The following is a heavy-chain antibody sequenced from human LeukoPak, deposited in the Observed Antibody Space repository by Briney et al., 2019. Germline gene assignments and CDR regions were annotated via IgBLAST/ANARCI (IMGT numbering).Heavy chain of an antibody. V-gene: IGHV1-2*02. D-gene: IGHD1-26*01. J-gene: IGHJ4*02. CDR1: GYTFTGYY. CDR2: INPNSGGT. CDR3: ARGWGGSPPFGY. Sequence: GASVKVSCKTSGYTFTGYYMHWVRQAPGQGLEWMGWINPNSGGTNCAQKFQGRVTMTRDTSISTANMELSRLRSDDTAVYYCARGWGGSPPFGYWGQGTLVTVSS.